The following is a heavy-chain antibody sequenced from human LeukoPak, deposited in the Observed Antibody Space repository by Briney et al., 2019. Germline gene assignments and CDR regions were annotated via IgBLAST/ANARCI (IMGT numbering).Heavy chain of an antibody. V-gene: IGHV3-23*01. CDR3: AKQLRVYYYMDV. CDR2: ISDSGSGGNT. Sequence: PGGSLRLSCAASGFTFSSYAMSWVRQAPGKGLEWVSTISDSGSGGNTYYADSVKSRFTISRDNSKNTLYLQMNSLRAEDTAVYYCAKQLRVYYYMDVWGKGTTVTVSS. J-gene: IGHJ6*03. CDR1: GFTFSSYA. D-gene: IGHD4-23*01.